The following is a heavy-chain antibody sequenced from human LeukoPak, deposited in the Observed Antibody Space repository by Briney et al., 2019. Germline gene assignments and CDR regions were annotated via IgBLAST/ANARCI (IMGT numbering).Heavy chain of an antibody. V-gene: IGHV4-34*01. J-gene: IGHJ6*02. D-gene: IGHD3-3*01. Sequence: KTSETLSLTCAVYSASFSGYYWTWIRQPPGKGLEWIGEINHSGGTNYSPSLKSRVTISVDTSKAQFSLKLRSVTAADTAVYYCARRIPLVLRFSYYYGMDVWGQGTTVTVSS. CDR2: INHSGGT. CDR3: ARRIPLVLRFSYYYGMDV. CDR1: SASFSGYY.